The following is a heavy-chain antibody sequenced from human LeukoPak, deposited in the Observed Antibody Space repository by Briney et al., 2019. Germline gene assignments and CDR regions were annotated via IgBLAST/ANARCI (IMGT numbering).Heavy chain of an antibody. Sequence: PGGSLRLSCAASGFTFSSYAMSWVRQAPGKGLEWVSAISGSGSSTYYADSVKGRFTISRDNSKNTLYLQMNSLRAEDTAVYYCAKDQRAMVRGVLDYWGQGTLVTVSS. V-gene: IGHV3-23*01. D-gene: IGHD3-10*01. CDR1: GFTFSSYA. CDR3: AKDQRAMVRGVLDY. J-gene: IGHJ4*02. CDR2: ISGSGSST.